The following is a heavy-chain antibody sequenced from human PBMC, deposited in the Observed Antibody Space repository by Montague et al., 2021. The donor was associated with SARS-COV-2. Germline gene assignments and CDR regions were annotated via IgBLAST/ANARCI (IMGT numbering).Heavy chain of an antibody. D-gene: IGHD2-2*01. CDR3: ARRYCSSTSCPNWFDP. Sequence: SETLSLTCAVSGGSISSSNWWSWVRQPPAKGLVWIGEIYRSGSTNYYPSLHSRVTISVDESKNQYSPMLISVTAADTAAYYCARRYCSSTSCPNWFDPWGQGTLVTVSS. V-gene: IGHV4-4*02. CDR1: GGSISSSNW. CDR2: IYRSGST. J-gene: IGHJ5*02.